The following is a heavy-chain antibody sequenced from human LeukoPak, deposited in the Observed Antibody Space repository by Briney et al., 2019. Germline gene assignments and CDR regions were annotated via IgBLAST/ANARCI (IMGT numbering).Heavy chain of an antibody. V-gene: IGHV3-23*01. CDR2: FSGSGASP. D-gene: IGHD2-8*01. CDR1: GITFSSYA. J-gene: IGHJ6*02. CDR3: AKDLRTIILDFPGMDV. Sequence: GGSLRLSCAASGITFSSYAMSWVRRAPGKGLEWVSAFSGSGASPYYADSVKGRFTISRDNSKNTLYLQVISLRAEDTAVYYCAKDLRTIILDFPGMDVWGQGTTVTVSS.